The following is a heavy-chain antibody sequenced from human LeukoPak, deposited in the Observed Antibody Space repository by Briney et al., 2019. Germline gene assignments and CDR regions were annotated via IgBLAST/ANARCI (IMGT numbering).Heavy chain of an antibody. CDR1: GYTFTIYG. D-gene: IGHD6-13*01. Sequence: GASVTVSCKASGYTFTIYGISWVRQAPGQGLEWMAWISGNNANTKYAQKVQGRVTVTTDTSTSTAYMELGSLTSDDTAVYYCARRRLDSSWCFDYWGQGTLVTVSS. CDR3: ARRRLDSSWCFDY. CDR2: ISGNNANT. J-gene: IGHJ4*02. V-gene: IGHV1-18*01.